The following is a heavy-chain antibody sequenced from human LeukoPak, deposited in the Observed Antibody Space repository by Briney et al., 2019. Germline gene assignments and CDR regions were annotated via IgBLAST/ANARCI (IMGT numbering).Heavy chain of an antibody. CDR3: ARAKTLEPTPSNAFDI. V-gene: IGHV1-18*01. Sequence: ASVKVSCKTSGYTFTSYGYSWVRQAPGQWLEWMGWISAYNGNTNYAQKLQGRVTMTTVTSTSTVYMELRSLTSDDTAVYYCARAKTLEPTPSNAFDIWGQGTMVTVSS. D-gene: IGHD1-1*01. CDR2: ISAYNGNT. CDR1: GYTFTSYG. J-gene: IGHJ3*02.